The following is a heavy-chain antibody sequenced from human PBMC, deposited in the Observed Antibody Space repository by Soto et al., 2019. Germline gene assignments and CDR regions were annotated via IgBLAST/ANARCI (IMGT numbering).Heavy chain of an antibody. CDR3: ARDLGRFLEWLSPAYGMDV. D-gene: IGHD3-3*01. V-gene: IGHV3-30-3*01. CDR1: GCTLSSYA. Sequence: GGRRRRCGAGSGCTLSSYAMHWVRQAPGKGLEWVAVISYDGSNKYYADSVKGRFTISRDNSKNTLYLQMNSLRAEDTAVYYCARDLGRFLEWLSPAYGMDVWGQGTTVTVSS. J-gene: IGHJ6*02. CDR2: ISYDGSNK.